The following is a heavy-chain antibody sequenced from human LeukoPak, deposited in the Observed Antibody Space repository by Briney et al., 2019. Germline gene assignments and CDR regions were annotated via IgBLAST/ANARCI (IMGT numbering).Heavy chain of an antibody. CDR1: GYSFTSYW. J-gene: IGHJ6*03. Sequence: GESLKISCKGSGYSFTSYWIGWVRPMPGKGLEWMGIIYPGDSDTRYSPSFQGQVTISADKSISTAYLQWSSLKASDTAMYYCARHRGYSYGYRDYYMDVWGKGTTVTVSS. CDR2: IYPGDSDT. CDR3: ARHRGYSYGYRDYYMDV. D-gene: IGHD5-18*01. V-gene: IGHV5-51*01.